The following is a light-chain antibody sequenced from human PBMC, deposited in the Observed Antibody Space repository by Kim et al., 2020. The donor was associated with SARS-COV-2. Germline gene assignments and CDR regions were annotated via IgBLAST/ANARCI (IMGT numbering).Light chain of an antibody. Sequence: EVVLTQSPGTLSLSPGERVTLSCRASQSVNNNYLAWYQQKPGQAPRLRIYGASSRVTVIPDRFSGGGSGTDFTLTISRLEPEDFAVYYCEQYGISPRTFGQGTKVDIK. J-gene: IGKJ1*01. V-gene: IGKV3-20*01. CDR2: GAS. CDR3: EQYGISPRT. CDR1: QSVNNNY.